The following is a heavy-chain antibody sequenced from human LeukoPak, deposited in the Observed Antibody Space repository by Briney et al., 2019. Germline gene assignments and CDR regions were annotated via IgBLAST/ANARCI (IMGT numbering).Heavy chain of an antibody. D-gene: IGHD1-26*01. Sequence: ASVKVSCKASGYTFTGYYMHWVRQAPGQGLEWMGWINPNSGGTNYAQKFQGRVTMTRDTSISTVYMELSRLRSDDTAVYYCARDWGRRGIVGSFIDYWGQGTLVTVSS. CDR1: GYTFTGYY. CDR3: ARDWGRRGIVGSFIDY. J-gene: IGHJ4*02. CDR2: INPNSGGT. V-gene: IGHV1-2*02.